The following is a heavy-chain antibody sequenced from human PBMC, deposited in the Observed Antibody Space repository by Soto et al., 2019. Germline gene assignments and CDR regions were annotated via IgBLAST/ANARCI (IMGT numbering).Heavy chain of an antibody. V-gene: IGHV1-8*01. Sequence: QVQLVQSGAEVKKPGASVKVSCKASGYTFTSYDINWVRQATGQGLEWMGWMNPNSGNTGYAQKFQGRVTMTRNTSISTAYMQLSSLRSEDTAVYYCASLRYDSSCYYLYGMDVWGQGTTVTVSS. CDR3: ASLRYDSSCYYLYGMDV. J-gene: IGHJ6*01. D-gene: IGHD3-22*01. CDR2: MNPNSGNT. CDR1: GYTFTSYD.